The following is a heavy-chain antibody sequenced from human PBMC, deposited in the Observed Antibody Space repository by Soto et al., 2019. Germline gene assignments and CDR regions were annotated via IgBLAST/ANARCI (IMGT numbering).Heavy chain of an antibody. V-gene: IGHV5-51*01. Sequence: VESLKISCKGSGYNFAGYWIAWVRQMPGKGLELMGIIYPSDSDTRYRPSFQGQVTISADKSISSAYLQWSSLRASDTAMYYCARGGVSTRTFDYWGQGTPGAVSS. D-gene: IGHD3-3*01. CDR2: IYPSDSDT. J-gene: IGHJ4*02. CDR1: GYNFAGYW. CDR3: ARGGVSTRTFDY.